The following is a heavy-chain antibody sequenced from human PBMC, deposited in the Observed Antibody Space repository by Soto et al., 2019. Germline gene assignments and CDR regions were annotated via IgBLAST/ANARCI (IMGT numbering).Heavy chain of an antibody. CDR3: TKGDSSGYFDPSSGYSTPDH. D-gene: IGHD3-3*01. Sequence: EVRLFESGGGLVEPGESLRLSCAASGFIFKDFAMSWVRQAPGKGLEWVSTITTSDDITYSADSVRGRFTISGDNSANTLFLQMSSLRGDDTATYYCTKGDSSGYFDPSSGYSTPDHWGQGTLVTVSS. CDR1: GFIFKDFA. CDR2: ITTSDDIT. V-gene: IGHV3-23*01. J-gene: IGHJ5*02.